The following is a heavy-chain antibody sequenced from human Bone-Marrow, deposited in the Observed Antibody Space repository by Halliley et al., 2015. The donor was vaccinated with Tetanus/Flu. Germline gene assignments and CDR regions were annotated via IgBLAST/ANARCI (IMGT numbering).Heavy chain of an antibody. Sequence: KGLEWIGNVHYSETPTYTPPLKSRVTMSLDTSKNQFSLQLNSGTAADTAIYYCARGGGWLPDFWGQGTLVTVSS. V-gene: IGHV4-59*01. D-gene: IGHD5-12*01. CDR2: VHYSETP. CDR3: ARGGGWLPDF. J-gene: IGHJ4*02.